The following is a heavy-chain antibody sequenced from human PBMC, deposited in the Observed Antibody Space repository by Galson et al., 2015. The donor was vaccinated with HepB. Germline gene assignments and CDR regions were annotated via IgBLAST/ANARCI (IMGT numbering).Heavy chain of an antibody. CDR3: ARDLTLRITMVRGVVLGY. Sequence: SVKVSCKASGYTFTSYGISWVRQAPGQGLEWMGWISAYNGNTNYAQKLQGRVTMTTDTSTSAAYMELRSLRSDDTAVYYCARDLTLRITMVRGVVLGYWGQGTLVTVSS. CDR1: GYTFTSYG. V-gene: IGHV1-18*04. J-gene: IGHJ4*02. D-gene: IGHD3-10*01. CDR2: ISAYNGNT.